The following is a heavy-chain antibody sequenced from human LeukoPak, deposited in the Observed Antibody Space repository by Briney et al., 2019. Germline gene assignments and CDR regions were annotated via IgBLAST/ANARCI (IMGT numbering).Heavy chain of an antibody. V-gene: IGHV3-69-1*01. J-gene: IGHJ5*02. CDR3: AREPHSSSWYVGWFDP. Sequence: GGSLRLFWVASGFMFSDYAMSWVRQAPGKGLGWVSYFCRGGHIVYAGSVRGRFTISRDNAKNSLYLQMNNLRGEDTAVYYCAREPHSSSWYVGWFDPWGQGTLVTVSS. CDR2: FCRGGHI. CDR1: GFMFSDYA. D-gene: IGHD6-13*01.